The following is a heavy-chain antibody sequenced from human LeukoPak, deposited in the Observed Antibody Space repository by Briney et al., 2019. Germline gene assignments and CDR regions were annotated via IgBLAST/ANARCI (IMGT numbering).Heavy chain of an antibody. Sequence: PGGSLTLSCAASGFTFSNYWINWVRQAPGKGLEWVANIKQDGSEEYYVDSVKGRLTISRDNAKNSLYLQMNSLRAEDTAVYYCARDSLLYLDIWGQGTMVTVSS. V-gene: IGHV3-7*03. CDR2: IKQDGSEE. CDR1: GFTFSNYW. J-gene: IGHJ3*02. CDR3: ARDSLLYLDI.